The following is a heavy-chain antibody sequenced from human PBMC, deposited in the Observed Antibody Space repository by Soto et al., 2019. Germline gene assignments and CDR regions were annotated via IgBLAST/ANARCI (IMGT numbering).Heavy chain of an antibody. Sequence: SETLSLTCAVYGGSFSGYYWSWIRQPPGKGLEWIGEINHSGSTNYNPSLKSRVTISVDTSKNQFSLKLSSVTAADTAVYYCARGSGYFTNGVCYTSPYYYYYYYSMDVWGKGTTVTGS. CDR2: INHSGST. D-gene: IGHD2-8*01. CDR3: ARGSGYFTNGVCYTSPYYYYYYYSMDV. V-gene: IGHV4-34*01. J-gene: IGHJ6*03. CDR1: GGSFSGYY.